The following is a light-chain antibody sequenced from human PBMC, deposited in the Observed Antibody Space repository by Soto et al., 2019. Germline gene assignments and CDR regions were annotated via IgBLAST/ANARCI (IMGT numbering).Light chain of an antibody. V-gene: IGKV3-11*01. CDR2: DAS. J-gene: IGKJ5*01. Sequence: EIVLTQSPGTLSLSPGDRATLSCRASQSVSSNFLAWYQEKPGQAPRLLIYDASNRATGIPARFSGSGSGTDFTLTISSLEPEDFAVYYCQQRSNWPFTFGQGTRLEI. CDR1: QSVSSN. CDR3: QQRSNWPFT.